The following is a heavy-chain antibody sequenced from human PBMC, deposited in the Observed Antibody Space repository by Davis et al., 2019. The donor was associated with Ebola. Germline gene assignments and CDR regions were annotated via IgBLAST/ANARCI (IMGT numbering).Heavy chain of an antibody. Sequence: GESLKISCAASGFTFGSHDMNWVRQAPGKGLEWVSYISSSGSTIYYADSVKGRFTISRDNAQNSLYLQMNSLRDEDTAVYYCTRSQGSWGYYFDYWGQGTLVTVSS. J-gene: IGHJ4*02. V-gene: IGHV3-48*02. D-gene: IGHD3-16*01. CDR2: ISSSGSTI. CDR1: GFTFGSHD. CDR3: TRSQGSWGYYFDY.